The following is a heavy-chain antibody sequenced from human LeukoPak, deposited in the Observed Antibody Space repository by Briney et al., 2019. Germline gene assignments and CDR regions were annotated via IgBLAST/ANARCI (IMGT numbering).Heavy chain of an antibody. J-gene: IGHJ4*02. CDR3: ARVGLVGATYYFDY. CDR1: GFTFSSYS. V-gene: IGHV3-21*01. CDR2: ISSSSSYI. Sequence: GGSLRLSCAASGFTFSSYSMNWVRQAPGKGLEWVSSISSSSSYIYYADSVKGRFTISRDNAKNSLYLQMNSLRAEDTAVYYCARVGLVGATYYFDYWGQGTLVTVSS. D-gene: IGHD1-26*01.